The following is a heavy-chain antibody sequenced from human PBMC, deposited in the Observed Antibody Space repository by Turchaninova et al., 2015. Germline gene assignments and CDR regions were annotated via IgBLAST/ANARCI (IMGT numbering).Heavy chain of an antibody. V-gene: IGHV4-30-2*01. J-gene: IGHJ3*02. D-gene: IGHD4-17*01. CDR2: MYQSGST. Sequence: QLQLQESGSGLVKPSPTLSLPCAVSVGSIRSGGSSWSWIRQPPGKGLEWLGYMYQSGSTYYNPSLKSRVTISGDRSKNQFSLEVSSVTAADTAIYYCARKTTDDDSFDIWGQGTLVTVSS. CDR1: VGSIRSGGSS. CDR3: ARKTTDDDSFDI.